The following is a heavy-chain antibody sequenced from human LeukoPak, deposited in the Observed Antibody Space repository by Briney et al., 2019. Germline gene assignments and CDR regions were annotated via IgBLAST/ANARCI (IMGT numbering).Heavy chain of an antibody. D-gene: IGHD3-22*01. V-gene: IGHV3-30*03. Sequence: GGSLRLSCAASGFTFSSYGMHWVRQAPGKGLEWVAVISYDGSNKYYADSVKGRFTISRDNSKNTLYLQMNSLRAEDTAVYYCASMTYDSSGYFGYWGQGTLVTVSS. CDR3: ASMTYDSSGYFGY. J-gene: IGHJ4*02. CDR2: ISYDGSNK. CDR1: GFTFSSYG.